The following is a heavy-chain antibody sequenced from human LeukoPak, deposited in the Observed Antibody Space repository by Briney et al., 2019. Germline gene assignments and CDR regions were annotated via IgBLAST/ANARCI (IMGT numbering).Heavy chain of an antibody. J-gene: IGHJ6*04. V-gene: IGHV1-2*04. CDR2: INPNSGGT. CDR1: GYTFTSYY. D-gene: IGHD6-13*01. Sequence: ASVKVSCKASGYTFTSYYMHWVRQAPGQGLGWMGWINPNSGGTNYAQKFQGWVTMTRDTSISTAYMELSRLRSDDTAVYYCARGNVAAAGIFYYYYGMDVWGKGTTVTVSS. CDR3: ARGNVAAAGIFYYYYGMDV.